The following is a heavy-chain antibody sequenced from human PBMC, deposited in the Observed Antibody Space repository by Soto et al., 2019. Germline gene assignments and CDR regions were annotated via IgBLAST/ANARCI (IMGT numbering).Heavy chain of an antibody. CDR2: IYHSGST. V-gene: IGHV4-4*02. CDR1: GGSISSSNW. CDR3: ARGSGSYYYGMDV. Sequence: QVQLQESGPGLVKPSGTLSLTCAVSGGSISSSNWWSWVRQPPGKGPEWIGEIYHSGSTNSNPSLKRRVTISVDTSKNQSSQKLSSVPAADTAVYYCARGSGSYYYGMDVWGQGTTVTVSS. D-gene: IGHD1-26*01. J-gene: IGHJ6*02.